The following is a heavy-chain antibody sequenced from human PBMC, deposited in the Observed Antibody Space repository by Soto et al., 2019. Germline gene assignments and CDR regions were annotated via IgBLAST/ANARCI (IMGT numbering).Heavy chain of an antibody. CDR3: ARHGPPGDCSGGSCYPNWYFDL. V-gene: IGHV5-51*01. Sequence: GESLKISCKGSGYSFTSYWIGWVRQMPGKGLEWMGIIYPGDSDTRYSPSFQGQVTISADKSISTAYLQWSSLKASDTAMYYCARHGPPGDCSGGSCYPNWYFDLWGRGTLVTVSS. D-gene: IGHD2-15*01. CDR2: IYPGDSDT. CDR1: GYSFTSYW. J-gene: IGHJ2*01.